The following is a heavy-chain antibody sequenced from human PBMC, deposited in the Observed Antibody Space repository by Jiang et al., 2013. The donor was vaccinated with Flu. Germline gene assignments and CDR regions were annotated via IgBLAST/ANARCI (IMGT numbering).Heavy chain of an antibody. Sequence: TNYNPSLKSRVTISVDKSKSQFSLKLSSVTAADTAVYYCAREGIAVAGTSSDYYYYMDVWGKGTTVTVSS. D-gene: IGHD6-19*01. J-gene: IGHJ6*03. CDR2: T. V-gene: IGHV4-4*02. CDR3: AREGIAVAGTSSDYYYYMDV.